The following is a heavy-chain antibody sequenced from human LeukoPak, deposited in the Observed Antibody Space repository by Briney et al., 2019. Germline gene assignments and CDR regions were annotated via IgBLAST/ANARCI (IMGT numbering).Heavy chain of an antibody. Sequence: SETLSLTCTVSGGSISSSSYYWGWIRQPPGKGLEWIGSIYYSGSTYYSPSLKSRVTISVDTSKNQFSLRLTSVTAADTAVYYCARQRSYLWDAFDIWGQGTLVTVSS. V-gene: IGHV4-39*01. D-gene: IGHD2-21*01. CDR3: ARQRSYLWDAFDI. CDR2: IYYSGST. CDR1: GGSISSSSYY. J-gene: IGHJ3*02.